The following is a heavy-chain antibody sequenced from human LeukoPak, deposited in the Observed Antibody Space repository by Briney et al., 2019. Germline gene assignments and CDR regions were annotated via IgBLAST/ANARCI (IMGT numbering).Heavy chain of an antibody. CDR2: ITSSGDRT. J-gene: IGHJ4*02. V-gene: IGHV3-23*01. Sequence: GGSLRLSCAASGFTVSSNYMSWVRQAPGKGLEWVSSITSSGDRTFYADSVKGRFTISRDTSKNTLYLQMNSLRAEDTAVYYCAKDPGVVVAATPPGYFDYWGQGTLVTVSS. CDR1: GFTVSSNY. D-gene: IGHD2-15*01. CDR3: AKDPGVVVAATPPGYFDY.